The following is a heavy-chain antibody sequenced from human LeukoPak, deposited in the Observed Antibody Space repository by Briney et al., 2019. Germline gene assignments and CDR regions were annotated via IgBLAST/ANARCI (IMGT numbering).Heavy chain of an antibody. V-gene: IGHV4-34*01. D-gene: IGHD3-22*01. J-gene: IGHJ4*02. CDR1: GGSFSGYY. Sequence: PSETLSLTCAVYGGSFSGYYWSWIRQPPGKGLERIGEINHSGSTNYNPSLKSRVTISVDTSKNQFSLKLSSVTAADTAVYYCAFNYYDSSGYYDYWGQGTLVTVSS. CDR3: AFNYYDSSGYYDY. CDR2: INHSGST.